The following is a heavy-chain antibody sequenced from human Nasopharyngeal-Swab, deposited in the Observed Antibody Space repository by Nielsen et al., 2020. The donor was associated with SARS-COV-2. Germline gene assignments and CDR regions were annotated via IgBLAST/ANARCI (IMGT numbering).Heavy chain of an antibody. Sequence: GESLKISRVVSGFSVSGKHMSWVRQAPGKGLEWVSVIYDGPNTLYADSVQGRFIISRDNSRNMLYLQMSGLTAEDTAVYYCARDAAGSGIDYWGQGALVTVSS. D-gene: IGHD2-15*01. V-gene: IGHV3-53*01. CDR2: IYDGPNT. CDR3: ARDAAGSGIDY. J-gene: IGHJ4*02. CDR1: GFSVSGKH.